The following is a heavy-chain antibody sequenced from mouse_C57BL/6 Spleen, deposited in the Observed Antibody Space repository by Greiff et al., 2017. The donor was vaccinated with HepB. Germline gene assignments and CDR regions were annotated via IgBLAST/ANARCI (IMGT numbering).Heavy chain of an antibody. CDR2: ILPGSGST. J-gene: IGHJ2*01. D-gene: IGHD1-1*01. Sequence: VQLQQSGAELMKPGASVKLSCKATGYTFTGYWIEWVKQRPGHGLEWIGEILPGSGSTNYNDKFKGKATFTADTSSNTAYMQLSSLTTEDSAIYDCARSTTVVAHYFDYWGQGTTLTVSS. CDR3: ARSTTVVAHYFDY. V-gene: IGHV1-9*01. CDR1: GYTFTGYW.